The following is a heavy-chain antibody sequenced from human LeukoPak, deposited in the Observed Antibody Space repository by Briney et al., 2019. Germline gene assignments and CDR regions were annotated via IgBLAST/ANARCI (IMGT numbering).Heavy chain of an antibody. Sequence: SETLSLTCTVSGGSISSSSYYWGWIRQPPGKGLEWIGSIYYSGSTYYNPSLKSRVTISVDTSKNQFSLKLSSVTAADTAVYYCARGSYYYYSYYMDVWGKGTTVTISS. CDR1: GGSISSSSYY. CDR3: ARGSYYYYSYYMDV. CDR2: IYYSGST. V-gene: IGHV4-39*07. J-gene: IGHJ6*03.